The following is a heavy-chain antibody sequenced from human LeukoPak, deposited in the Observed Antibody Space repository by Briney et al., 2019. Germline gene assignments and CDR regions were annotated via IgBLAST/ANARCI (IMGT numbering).Heavy chain of an antibody. CDR1: SYSLSRGYY. CDR3: AKGSVGVTKSFEY. V-gene: IGHV4-38-2*01. D-gene: IGHD1-26*01. Sequence: SETLSLTCAVSSYSLSRGYYWGWIRQPPGKGLEWVGSIYHSGITYYNPSLTSRVTISVDTSKNQFSLKLSFVTAEDTAVYYCAKGSVGVTKSFEYWGQGTLVTVSS. CDR2: IYHSGIT. J-gene: IGHJ4*02.